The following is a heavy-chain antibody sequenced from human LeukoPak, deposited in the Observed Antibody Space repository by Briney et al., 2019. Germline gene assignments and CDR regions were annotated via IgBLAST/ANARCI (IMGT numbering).Heavy chain of an antibody. CDR2: FDPEDGET. D-gene: IGHD6-13*01. CDR1: GYTLTELS. V-gene: IGHV1-24*01. Sequence: ASVKVSCKVSGYTLTELSMHWVRQAPGKGLEWMGGFDPEDGETIYAQKFQGRVTMTEDTSTDTAYMELSSLRSEDTAVYYCATSASSSWSADAFDIWGQGTMVTVSS. CDR3: ATSASSSWSADAFDI. J-gene: IGHJ3*02.